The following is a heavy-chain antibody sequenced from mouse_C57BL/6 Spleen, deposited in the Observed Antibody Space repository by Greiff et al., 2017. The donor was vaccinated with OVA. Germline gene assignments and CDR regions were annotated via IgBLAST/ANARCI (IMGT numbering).Heavy chain of an antibody. D-gene: IGHD1-1*01. CDR1: GYTFTSYT. J-gene: IGHJ4*01. Sequence: QVQLQQSGAELARPGASVKMSCKASGYTFTSYTMHWVKQRPGPGLEWIGYINPSSGYTKYNQKFKDKATLTADKSSSTAYMQLSSLTSEDSAVYYCARGAYGSSYDYAMDYWGQGTSVTVSS. CDR3: ARGAYGSSYDYAMDY. CDR2: INPSSGYT. V-gene: IGHV1-4*01.